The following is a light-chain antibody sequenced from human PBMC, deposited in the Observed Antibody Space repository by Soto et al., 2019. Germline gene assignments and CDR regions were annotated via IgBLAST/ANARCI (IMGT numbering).Light chain of an antibody. CDR3: CSYAGSSSWV. V-gene: IGLV2-23*01. Sequence: QSVLTQPASVSGSPGQSITISCTGSSSDVGSYNLVSWYQQHPGKAPKLIIYEDTKRPSGLNNRFSGAKSGNTASLTISGLQAEDEADYYCCSYAGSSSWVFGGGTKLTVL. CDR2: EDT. J-gene: IGLJ3*02. CDR1: SSDVGSYNL.